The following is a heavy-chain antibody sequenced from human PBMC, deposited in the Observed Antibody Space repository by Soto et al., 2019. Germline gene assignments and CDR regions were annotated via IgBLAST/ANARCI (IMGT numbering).Heavy chain of an antibody. V-gene: IGHV3-33*01. CDR2: IWYDGSNK. CDR3: ARDRVATPRDYYYYGMDV. Sequence: QVQLVESGGGVVQPGRSLRLSCAASGFTFRNYGLHWVRQTPGKGLEWVAVIWYDGSNKYYGDSVKGRFAISRDDSRNTLYLQMNSLRAEDTAVYYCARDRVATPRDYYYYGMDVWGQGTTVTVSS. CDR1: GFTFRNYG. J-gene: IGHJ6*02. D-gene: IGHD5-12*01.